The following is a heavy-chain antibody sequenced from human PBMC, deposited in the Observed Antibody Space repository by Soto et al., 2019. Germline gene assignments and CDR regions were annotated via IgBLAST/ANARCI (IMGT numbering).Heavy chain of an antibody. D-gene: IGHD6-19*01. Sequence: ASVEVSCKASGYTFTSYYMHWLRQSPGQGLEWMGIINPSGGSTSYAQKFQGRVTMTRDTSTSTVYMELSSLRSEDTAVYYCAATVAAHYNWFDPGGQGTLVTVSS. CDR1: GYTFTSYY. CDR3: AATVAAHYNWFDP. J-gene: IGHJ5*02. V-gene: IGHV1-46*01. CDR2: INPSGGST.